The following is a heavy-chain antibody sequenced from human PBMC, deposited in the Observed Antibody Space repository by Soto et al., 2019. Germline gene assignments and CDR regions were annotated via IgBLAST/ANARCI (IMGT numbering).Heavy chain of an antibody. CDR1: GFTFDDYA. J-gene: IGHJ4*02. Sequence: EVQLVESGGGLVQPGRSLRLSCAASGFTFDDYAMHWVRQAPGRGLEWVSGMSWNSGTLGFADSVKGRFSISRDNPMNALYPQMNTLRAEGTVLYYCVGSGGYSYGYPFDHWGQGSLVTVSS. CDR3: VGSGGYSYGYPFDH. V-gene: IGHV3-9*01. D-gene: IGHD5-18*01. CDR2: MSWNSGTL.